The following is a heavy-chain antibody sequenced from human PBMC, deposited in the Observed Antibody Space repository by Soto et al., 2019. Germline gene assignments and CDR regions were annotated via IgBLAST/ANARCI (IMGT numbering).Heavy chain of an antibody. V-gene: IGHV3-23*01. CDR1: GFTFSSYA. J-gene: IGHJ4*02. Sequence: GGSLRLSCAASGFTFSSYAMSWVRQAPGKGLEWVSAISGSGGSTYYADSVKGRFTISRDNSKNTLYLQMNSLRAEDTAVYYCAKDVVSATAGYGDYEGVYWGQGTLVTVSS. D-gene: IGHD4-17*01. CDR2: ISGSGGST. CDR3: AKDVVSATAGYGDYEGVY.